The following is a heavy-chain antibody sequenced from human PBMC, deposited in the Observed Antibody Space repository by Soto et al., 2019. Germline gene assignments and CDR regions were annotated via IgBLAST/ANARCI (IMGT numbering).Heavy chain of an antibody. Sequence: GGSLRLSCAASGFTFSSYGMHWVRQAPGKGLEWVAVISYDGSNKYYADSVKGRFTISRDNSKNTLYLQMNSLRAEDTAVYYCAKDHRGYCSGGSCYYFDYWGQGTLVTVSS. V-gene: IGHV3-30*18. CDR1: GFTFSSYG. J-gene: IGHJ4*02. CDR3: AKDHRGYCSGGSCYYFDY. D-gene: IGHD2-15*01. CDR2: ISYDGSNK.